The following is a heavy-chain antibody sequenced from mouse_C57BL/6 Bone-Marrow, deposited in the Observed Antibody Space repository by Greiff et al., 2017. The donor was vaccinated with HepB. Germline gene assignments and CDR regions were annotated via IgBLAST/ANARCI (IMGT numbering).Heavy chain of an antibody. D-gene: IGHD1-1*01. J-gene: IGHJ1*03. V-gene: IGHV1-42*01. CDR1: GYSFTGYY. CDR2: INPSTGGT. Sequence: VQLKESGPELVKPGASVKISCKASGYSFTGYYMNWVKQSPEKSLEWIGEINPSTGGTTYNQKFKAKATLTVDKSSSTAYMQLKSLTSEDSAVYYCARGTTVVEDWYFDVWGTGTTVTVSS. CDR3: ARGTTVVEDWYFDV.